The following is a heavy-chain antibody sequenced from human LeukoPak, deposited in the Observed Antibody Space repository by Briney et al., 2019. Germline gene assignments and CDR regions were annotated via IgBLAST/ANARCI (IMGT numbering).Heavy chain of an antibody. CDR3: AKTRRGSGWYYLDY. CDR2: ISITGSTI. D-gene: IGHD6-19*01. J-gene: IGHJ4*02. CDR1: GFTFSNYE. V-gene: IGHV3-48*03. Sequence: GGSLRLSCAASGFTFSNYEMDWVRQAPGKGLEWVSYISITGSTIYYADSVKGRFTISRDNAKNSLYLQMNSLRAEDTAVYYCAKTRRGSGWYYLDYWGQGTLVTVSS.